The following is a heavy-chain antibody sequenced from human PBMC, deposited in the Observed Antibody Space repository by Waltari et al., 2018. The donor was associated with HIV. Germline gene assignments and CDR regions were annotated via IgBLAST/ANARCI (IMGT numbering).Heavy chain of an antibody. V-gene: IGHV1-3*01. CDR2: INDGNGNT. Sequence: QVQLVQSGAEVKKPGASVKVSCKASGYTFTSYAMHWVRQAPGQRREWMVWINDGNGNTKYSHKFQGRVTISGDTSESTSYMELSSLSSEDTAVYYCARDSLPHTVPVRWYNWFDPWGQGTLVTVSS. D-gene: IGHD3-10*01. CDR1: GYTFTSYA. J-gene: IGHJ5*02. CDR3: ARDSLPHTVPVRWYNWFDP.